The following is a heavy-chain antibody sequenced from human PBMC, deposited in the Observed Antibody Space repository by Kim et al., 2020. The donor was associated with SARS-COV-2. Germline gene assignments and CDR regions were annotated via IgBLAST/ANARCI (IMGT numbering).Heavy chain of an antibody. CDR1: GYTFTGYY. V-gene: IGHV1-2*02. Sequence: ALVKVSCKASGYTFTGYYMHWVRQAPGQGLEWMGWINPNSGGTNYAQKFQGRVTMTRDTSISTAYMELSRLRSDDTAVYYCARDGGYDSSGYYLYWYFDLWGRGTLVTVSS. CDR3: ARDGGYDSSGYYLYWYFDL. D-gene: IGHD3-22*01. CDR2: INPNSGGT. J-gene: IGHJ2*01.